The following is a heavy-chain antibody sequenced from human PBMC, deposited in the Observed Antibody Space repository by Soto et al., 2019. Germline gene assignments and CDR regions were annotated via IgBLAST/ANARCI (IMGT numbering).Heavy chain of an antibody. Sequence: SGGSLRLSCAASRFTFSSYGMHWVRQAPGKGLEWVAVISNDGSSKNYADSVKGRFTISRDNSKNMLYLQMNSLILEDTAVYYCAPTWGCSSTSCPPGFWGQGTLVTVSS. CDR3: APTWGCSSTSCPPGF. CDR1: RFTFSSYG. CDR2: ISNDGSSK. D-gene: IGHD2-2*01. J-gene: IGHJ4*02. V-gene: IGHV3-30*03.